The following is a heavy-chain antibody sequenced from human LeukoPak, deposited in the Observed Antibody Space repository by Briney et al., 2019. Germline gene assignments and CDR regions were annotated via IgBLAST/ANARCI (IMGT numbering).Heavy chain of an antibody. D-gene: IGHD6-6*01. CDR1: VYTFTSYD. CDR2: MNPNNNNV. Sequence: ASVKVSCKASVYTFTSYDINWVRQATGQGLEWMGWMNPNNNNVGYAQKFQGRVTMTRDTSISTAYTELGSLTSEDTAVYYCARGAFLPQYRRDFDPWGQGTLVTVSS. CDR3: ARGAFLPQYRRDFDP. V-gene: IGHV1-8*01. J-gene: IGHJ5*02.